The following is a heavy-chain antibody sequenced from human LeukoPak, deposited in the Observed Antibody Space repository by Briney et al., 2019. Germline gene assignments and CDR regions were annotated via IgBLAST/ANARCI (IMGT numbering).Heavy chain of an antibody. J-gene: IGHJ4*02. V-gene: IGHV3-21*01. CDR2: ISSGSSYI. Sequence: GGSLRLSCAASGFTFSSYSMNWVRQTPGKGLEWVSSISSGSSYIYYADSVKGRFTISRDNAKNSLYLQMNSLRAEDTAVYYCAREWGMATIDYWGQGTLVTVSS. CDR3: AREWGMATIDY. D-gene: IGHD5-24*01. CDR1: GFTFSSYS.